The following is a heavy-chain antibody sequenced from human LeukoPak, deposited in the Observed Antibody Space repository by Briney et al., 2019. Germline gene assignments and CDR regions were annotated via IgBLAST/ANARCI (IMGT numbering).Heavy chain of an antibody. CDR1: GFTFSSYS. D-gene: IGHD7-27*01. CDR2: ISSSSSYI. CDR3: ARDGDLIFDY. J-gene: IGHJ4*02. Sequence: GGSLRLSCAASGFTFSSYSMNWVRQAPGKGLEWVSSISSSSSYIYYADSVKGQFTISRDNAKNSLYLQMNSLRAEDTAVYYCARDGDLIFDYWGQGTLVTVSS. V-gene: IGHV3-21*01.